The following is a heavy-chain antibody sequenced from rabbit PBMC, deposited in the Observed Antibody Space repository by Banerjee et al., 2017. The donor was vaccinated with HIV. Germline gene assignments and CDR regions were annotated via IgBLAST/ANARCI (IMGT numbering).Heavy chain of an antibody. Sequence: QEQLVESGGGLVQPEGSLTLTCTASGFSFNSSYYMCWVRQAPEKGLEWIGCIDVGSSGSTYYANWAKGRFTISKSSSTTVTLQMTSLTAADTATYFCARDNGSGDYIDVYFDLWGPGTLVTVS. D-gene: IGHD1-1*01. CDR2: IDVGSSGST. CDR3: ARDNGSGDYIDVYFDL. CDR1: GFSFNSSYY. J-gene: IGHJ4*01. V-gene: IGHV1S45*01.